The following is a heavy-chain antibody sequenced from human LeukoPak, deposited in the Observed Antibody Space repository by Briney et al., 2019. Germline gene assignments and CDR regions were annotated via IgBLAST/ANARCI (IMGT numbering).Heavy chain of an antibody. CDR3: ARSYTYLGAFDI. V-gene: IGHV3-7*03. D-gene: IGHD1-14*01. J-gene: IGHJ3*02. CDR2: IKEDGSAR. CDR1: GFTFSHSR. Sequence: PGGSLRLSCAASGFTFSHSRMSWVRQAPGKGLEWVAKIKEDGSARSYVESVRGRFTISRDNAKRSLYLQMDSLRAEDTALYYCARSYTYLGAFDIWGQGTMVTVSS.